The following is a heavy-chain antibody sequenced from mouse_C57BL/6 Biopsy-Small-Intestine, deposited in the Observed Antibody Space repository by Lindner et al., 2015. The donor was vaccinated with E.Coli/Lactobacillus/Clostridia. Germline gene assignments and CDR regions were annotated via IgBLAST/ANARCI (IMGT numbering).Heavy chain of an antibody. Sequence: VKPGASVKLSCTASGFNIKDYYFHWVKQRTEQDLEWIGRIDPEDGETEYAPKFQGRATVSADISSNTVYLQLSSLTSEDTAVYYCAPRFAYWGQGTLVTVSA. V-gene: IGHV14-2*01. J-gene: IGHJ3*01. CDR2: IDPEDGET. CDR3: APRFAY. CDR1: GFNIKDYY.